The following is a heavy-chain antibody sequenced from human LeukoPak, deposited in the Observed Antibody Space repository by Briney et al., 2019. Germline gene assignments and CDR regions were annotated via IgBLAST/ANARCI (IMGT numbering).Heavy chain of an antibody. CDR1: GFTFINAW. CDR3: ITGGGLLFDY. CDR2: IKSKTDGGTT. J-gene: IGHJ4*02. V-gene: IGHV3-15*01. D-gene: IGHD2-21*01. Sequence: PGGSLRLSCAGSGFTFINAWMSWVRQAPGKGLEWVGRIKSKTDGGTTDYAAPVKGRFTISRDDSRNTLFLQMNSLKSEDTAVYYCITGGGLLFDYWGQGTLVTVSS.